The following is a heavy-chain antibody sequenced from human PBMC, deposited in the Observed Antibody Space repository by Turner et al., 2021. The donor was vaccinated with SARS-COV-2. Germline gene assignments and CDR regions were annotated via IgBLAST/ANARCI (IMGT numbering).Heavy chain of an antibody. CDR1: GFTFSSYA. CDR2: ISGSGGGT. D-gene: IGHD1-20*01. CDR3: AKDLITGIYYYYYGMDV. J-gene: IGHJ6*02. Sequence: EVQLLESGGGLVQTGGSLRLSCAASGFTFSSYAMSWVRQAPGKGLEWVSVISGSGGGTYYADSVKGRFTISRDNSKNTLYLQMNSLRAEDTAVYYCAKDLITGIYYYYYGMDVWGQGTTVTVSS. V-gene: IGHV3-23*01.